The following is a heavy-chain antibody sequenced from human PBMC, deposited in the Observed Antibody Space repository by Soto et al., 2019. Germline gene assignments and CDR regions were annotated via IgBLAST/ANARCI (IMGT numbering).Heavy chain of an antibody. Sequence: QVQLVQSGGEVKRPGASVRVSCKASGYTFTGFGITWVRQAPGQGLEWMGWISAFNGNTDYAEDLQDRVTMSTDASTAYMELRSLRPDDTAVYYWARVRSRRGAARTGALDHCDHGGQGTLITASS. V-gene: IGHV1-18*01. D-gene: IGHD2-2*01. CDR3: ARVRSRRGAARTGALDHCDH. J-gene: IGHJ4*02. CDR2: ISAFNGNT. CDR1: GYTFTGFG.